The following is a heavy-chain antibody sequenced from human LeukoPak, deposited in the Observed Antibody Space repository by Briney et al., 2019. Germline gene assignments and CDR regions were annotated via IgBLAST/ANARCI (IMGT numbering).Heavy chain of an antibody. J-gene: IGHJ4*02. CDR2: ISASGAVP. V-gene: IGHV3-11*04. D-gene: IGHD3-22*01. CDR3: ARSLIVASEDY. CDR1: GFRFDSFY. Sequence: PGGSLRLSCAASGFRFDSFYMGWIRQVPGKGLDYIALISASGAVPYYAESVEGRFTISRDNAKNSVSLQMNSLGADDTAIYYCARSLIVASEDYWGQGTQVIVSS.